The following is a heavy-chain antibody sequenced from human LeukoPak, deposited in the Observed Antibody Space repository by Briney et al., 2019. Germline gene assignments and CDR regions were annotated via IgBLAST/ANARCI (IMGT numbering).Heavy chain of an antibody. CDR2: IKQDGSDK. CDR3: ARGAALNWNSGGIDY. Sequence: GGSLRLSCAASGFTFDATDMTWVRQAPGTGLEWVALIKQDGSDKYYVDSVKGRFTISRDNAKNSLFLQMNSLRVDDTAVYYCARGAALNWNSGGIDYWGQGTLVTVSS. CDR1: GFTFDATD. D-gene: IGHD1-1*01. J-gene: IGHJ4*02. V-gene: IGHV3-7*01.